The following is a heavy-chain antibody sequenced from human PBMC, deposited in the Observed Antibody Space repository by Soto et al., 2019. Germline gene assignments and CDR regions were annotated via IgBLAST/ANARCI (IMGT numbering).Heavy chain of an antibody. J-gene: IGHJ5*02. D-gene: IGHD2-2*01. CDR3: AKAGAVVVPAEYNWFEP. V-gene: IGHV3-30*18. CDR2: ISYDGSNK. CDR1: GFTFSSYG. Sequence: SGGSLRLSCAASGFTFSSYGMHWVRQAPGKGLEWVAVISYDGSNKYYADSVKGRFTISRDNSKNTLYLQMNSLRAEDTAVYYCAKAGAVVVPAEYNWFEPWGQGTLVTVSS.